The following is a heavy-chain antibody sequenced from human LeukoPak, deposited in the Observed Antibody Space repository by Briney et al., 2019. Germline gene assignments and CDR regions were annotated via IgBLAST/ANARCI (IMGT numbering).Heavy chain of an antibody. CDR1: GYTFTSYG. J-gene: IGHJ4*02. Sequence: ASVKVSCKASGYTFTSYGISWVRQAPGQGLEWMGWISAYNGNTNYAQKLQGRVTMTTDTSTSTAYMELRSLRSDDTAVYYCARYVVVVAATPLRTPPTYPFDYWGQGTLVTVSS. CDR3: ARYVVVVAATPLRTPPTYPFDY. D-gene: IGHD2-15*01. V-gene: IGHV1-18*01. CDR2: ISAYNGNT.